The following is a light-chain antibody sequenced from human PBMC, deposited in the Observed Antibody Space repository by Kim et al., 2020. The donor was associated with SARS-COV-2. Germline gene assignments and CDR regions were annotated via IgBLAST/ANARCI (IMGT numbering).Light chain of an antibody. J-gene: IGKJ1*01. V-gene: IGKV3-20*01. CDR2: GVY. Sequence: SPGVRGTLSCRASQSVSDSNLAWYQHKPDRAPRLLIYGVYTRATGSPDRFSGSGSVTDFTLTISRLEPEDFAMYYCQQYGYSPWTFGQGTKVDIK. CDR1: QSVSDSN. CDR3: QQYGYSPWT.